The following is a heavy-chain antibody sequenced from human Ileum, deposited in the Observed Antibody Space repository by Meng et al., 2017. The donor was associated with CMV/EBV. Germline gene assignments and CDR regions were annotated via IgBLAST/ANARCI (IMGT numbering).Heavy chain of an antibody. Sequence: TCAVYGGSFSGYYWSWIRQPPGKGLEWIGEINHSGSTNYNPSLKSRVTISVDTSKNQFSLKLSSVTAADTAVYYCARGAAAGYWLDPWGQGTLVTVSS. V-gene: IGHV4-34*01. J-gene: IGHJ5*02. CDR1: GGSFSGYY. CDR2: INHSGST. CDR3: ARGAAAGYWLDP. D-gene: IGHD6-13*01.